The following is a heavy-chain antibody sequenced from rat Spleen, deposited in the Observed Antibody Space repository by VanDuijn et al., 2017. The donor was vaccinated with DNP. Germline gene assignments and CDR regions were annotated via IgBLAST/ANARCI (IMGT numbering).Heavy chain of an antibody. Sequence: EVQLVESGGGLVQPGRSLKLSCTASGLSFSNYDMAWVRQAPTKGLEWVASISPSGGSTYYPDSVKGRFTISRDNAKTTLYLQMDSLRSDDTANYYCTTDFERGYWGQGVMVTVSS. CDR2: ISPSGGST. V-gene: IGHV5-27*01. J-gene: IGHJ2*01. CDR1: GLSFSNYD. D-gene: IGHD1-11*01. CDR3: TTDFERGY.